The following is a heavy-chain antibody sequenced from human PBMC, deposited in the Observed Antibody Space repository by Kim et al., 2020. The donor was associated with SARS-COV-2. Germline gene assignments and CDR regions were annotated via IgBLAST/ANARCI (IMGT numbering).Heavy chain of an antibody. J-gene: IGHJ4*02. D-gene: IGHD3-22*01. CDR3: AKDGGKTYYYDSSGYFY. V-gene: IGHV3-30*18. Sequence: GGSLRLSCAASGFTFSSYGMHWVRQAPGKGLEWVAVISYDGSNKYYADSVKGRFTISRDNSKNTLYLQMNSLRAEDTAVYYCAKDGGKTYYYDSSGYFYWGQGTLVTVSS. CDR2: ISYDGSNK. CDR1: GFTFSSYG.